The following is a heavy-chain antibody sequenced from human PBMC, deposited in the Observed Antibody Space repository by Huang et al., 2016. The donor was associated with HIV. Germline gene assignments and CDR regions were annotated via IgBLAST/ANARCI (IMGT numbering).Heavy chain of an antibody. CDR1: GGSLSGYY. J-gene: IGHJ5*02. V-gene: IGHV4-34*02. CDR3: ARDATKNPRGWFDP. CDR2: INHLGSP. Sequence: QVHLQQWGAGLLKSAETLSLTCAVYGGSLSGYYWSWLRQTPGKGLEWIGEINHLGSPNYNPSLKSRVSISMDGSKKQFSLKLRSISDADTAVYFCARDATKNPRGWFDPWGQGTLVTVS. D-gene: IGHD3-10*01.